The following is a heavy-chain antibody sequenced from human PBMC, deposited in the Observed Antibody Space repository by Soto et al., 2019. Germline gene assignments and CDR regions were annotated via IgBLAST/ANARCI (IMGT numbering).Heavy chain of an antibody. J-gene: IGHJ6*02. CDR1: GGPFSSYA. D-gene: IGHD2-15*01. CDR3: ARAQGVSPRLVFYCDYHYGMSV. CDR2: IIPIPGTA. V-gene: IGHV1-69*01. Sequence: QVQLLQSGAEVKKPGSSVKVSCKASGGPFSSYAISWVRQAPGQGLEWMGGIIPIPGTANYAQKFQGRVTLTEGESTSTDCLELSSLRYQDTALYYCARAQGVSPRLVFYCDYHYGMSVLGQPSTVSVSS.